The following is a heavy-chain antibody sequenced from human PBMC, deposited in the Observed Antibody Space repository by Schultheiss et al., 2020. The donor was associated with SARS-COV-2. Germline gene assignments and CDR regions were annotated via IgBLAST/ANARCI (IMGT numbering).Heavy chain of an antibody. J-gene: IGHJ4*02. Sequence: GGSLRLSCKGSGYSFTSYWIGWVRQMPGKVLEWMGIIYPGDSDTRYSPSFQGQVTISADKSISTAYLQWSSLKASDTAMYYCARLGQHPTFDYWGQGTLVTVSS. CDR3: ARLGQHPTFDY. D-gene: IGHD6-13*01. CDR1: GYSFTSYW. V-gene: IGHV5-51*01. CDR2: IYPGDSDT.